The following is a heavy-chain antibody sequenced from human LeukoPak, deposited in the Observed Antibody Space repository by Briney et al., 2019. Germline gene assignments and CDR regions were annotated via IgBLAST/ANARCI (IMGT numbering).Heavy chain of an antibody. V-gene: IGHV3-23*01. CDR2: ISGDGNRT. J-gene: IGHJ4*02. CDR1: GFSFSSYA. CDR3: AKWPEGAMDYFDY. Sequence: GGSLRLSCAASGFSFSSYAMTWARQAPVKGLEWVSAISGDGNRTYYADSVKGRFTISRDNSKNTLYLEMSSLRVEDTAIYYCAKWPEGAMDYFDYWGQGTLVTVSS. D-gene: IGHD3-16*01.